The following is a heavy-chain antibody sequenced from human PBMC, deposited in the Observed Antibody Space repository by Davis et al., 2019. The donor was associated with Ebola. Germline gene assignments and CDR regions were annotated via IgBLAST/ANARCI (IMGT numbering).Heavy chain of an antibody. CDR2: INAGNGNT. J-gene: IGHJ4*02. D-gene: IGHD2-21*02. V-gene: IGHV1-3*01. CDR1: GYTFTSYA. CDR3: ARGPSVATAHYFDY. Sequence: ASVKVSCKASGYTFTSYAMHWVRQAPGQRLEWMGWINAGNGNTKNSQKFQGRVTITRDTSASTAYMELSSLRSEDTAVYYCARGPSVATAHYFDYWGQGTLVTVSS.